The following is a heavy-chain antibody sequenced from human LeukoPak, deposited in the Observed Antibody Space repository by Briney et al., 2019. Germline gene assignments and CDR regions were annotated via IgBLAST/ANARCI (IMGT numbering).Heavy chain of an antibody. CDR3: AREPHDFWSCYDYMDV. D-gene: IGHD3-3*01. J-gene: IGHJ6*03. CDR2: INSDGSST. V-gene: IGHV3-74*01. CDR1: GFTFSSYW. Sequence: GGSLRLSCAASGFTFSSYWMHWVRQAPGKGLVWVSRINSDGSSTSYADYVKGRVTISTANAKNTLYLQINRLGAEDTAGYYCAREPHDFWSCYDYMDVWGKGNTVTVSS.